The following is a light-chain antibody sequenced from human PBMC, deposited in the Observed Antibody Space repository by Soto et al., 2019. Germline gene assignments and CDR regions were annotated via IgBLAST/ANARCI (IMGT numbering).Light chain of an antibody. CDR1: GSDVGGYNY. V-gene: IGLV2-14*01. CDR2: DVS. Sequence: QSALTQPASVSGSPGQSIAISCTGAGSDVGGYNYVSWYQQYPGKAPKLIIYDVSKRPSGVPDRFSGSKSGNTASLTISGLQGEDEDDYYCSSYTSSSTYVFGTGTKLTVL. J-gene: IGLJ1*01. CDR3: SSYTSSSTYV.